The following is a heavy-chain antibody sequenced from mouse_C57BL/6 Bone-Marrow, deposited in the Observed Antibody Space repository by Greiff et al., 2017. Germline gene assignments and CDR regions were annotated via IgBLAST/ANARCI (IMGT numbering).Heavy chain of an antibody. J-gene: IGHJ1*03. V-gene: IGHV1-64*01. CDR3: AREGAYYSNSWYFDV. CDR1: GYTFTSYW. Sequence: VQLQQPGAELVKPGASVKLSCKASGYTFTSYWMHWVKQRPGQGLEWIGMIHPNSGSTNYNEKFKSKATLTVDKSSSTAYMQLSSLTSEDSAVYYCAREGAYYSNSWYFDVWGTGTTVTVSS. D-gene: IGHD2-5*01. CDR2: IHPNSGST.